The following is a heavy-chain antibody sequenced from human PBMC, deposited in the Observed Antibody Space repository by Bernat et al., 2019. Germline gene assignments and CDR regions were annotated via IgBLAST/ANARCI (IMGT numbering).Heavy chain of an antibody. J-gene: IGHJ4*02. CDR1: GFTFSNYA. CDR3: SRPGGSYVFRGFDS. D-gene: IGHD1-26*01. CDR2: IGGSDGNT. Sequence: EVQLLESGGGLVQPGGSLRLSCAASGFTFSNYAMSWVRQAPGKGLEWVSAIGGSDGNTYDADSVKGRFTISRDKSKNILYLQMNSLRAEDTAVYSCSRPGGSYVFRGFDSWGQGTLVTVSS. V-gene: IGHV3-23*01.